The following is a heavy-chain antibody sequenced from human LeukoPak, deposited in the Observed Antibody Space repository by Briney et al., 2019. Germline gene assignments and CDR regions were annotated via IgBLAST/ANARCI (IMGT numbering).Heavy chain of an antibody. CDR2: MNPNSGNT. Sequence: ASVKVSCKASGGTFSSYAINWVRQATGQGLEWMGWMNPNSGNTGYAQKFQGRVTMTRNTSISTAYMELSSLRSEDTAVYYCARARRGGSGWYANYYYGMDVWGQGTTVTVSS. V-gene: IGHV1-8*02. J-gene: IGHJ6*02. CDR3: ARARRGGSGWYANYYYGMDV. D-gene: IGHD6-19*01. CDR1: GGTFSSYA.